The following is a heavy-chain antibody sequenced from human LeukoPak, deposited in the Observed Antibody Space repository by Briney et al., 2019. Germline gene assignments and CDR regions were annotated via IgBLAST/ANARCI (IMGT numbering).Heavy chain of an antibody. CDR1: GFTFSSYG. CDR2: IWYDGSNK. Sequence: GRSLRLSCAASGFTFSSYGMHWVRQAPGKGLEWVAVIWYDGSNKYYADSVKGRFTISRDNSKNTLYLQMNSLRAEDMAVYYCARDRSVSSGWSQDGMDVWGQGTTVTVSS. D-gene: IGHD6-19*01. J-gene: IGHJ6*02. V-gene: IGHV3-33*01. CDR3: ARDRSVSSGWSQDGMDV.